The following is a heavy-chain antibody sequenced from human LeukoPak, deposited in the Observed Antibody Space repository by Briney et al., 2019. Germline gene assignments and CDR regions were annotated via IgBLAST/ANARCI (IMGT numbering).Heavy chain of an antibody. V-gene: IGHV4-34*01. CDR3: ARVSRGNSVGGDY. CDR2: IYHSGST. CDR1: GGSFRGYY. D-gene: IGHD4-23*01. J-gene: IGHJ4*02. Sequence: SETLSLTCAVYGGSFRGYYWSWIRQPPGKGLEWIGEIYHSGSTNYNPSLKSRVTISLDTSKNQFSLKLSSVTAADTAMYYCARVSRGNSVGGDYWGQGTLVTVSS.